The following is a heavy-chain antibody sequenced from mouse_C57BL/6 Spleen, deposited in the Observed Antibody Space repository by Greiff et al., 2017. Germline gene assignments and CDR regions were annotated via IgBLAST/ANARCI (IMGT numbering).Heavy chain of an antibody. CDR2: IRSKSSNYAT. J-gene: IGHJ2*01. Sequence: EVKLMESGGGLVQPKGSLKLSCAASGFTFNTYAMHWVRQSPGKGLECVARIRSKSSNYATYYADSVKDRFTISRDDSQSMLYLQMNNLKTEDTAMYYCVRDRNWAFDYWGQGTTLTVSS. CDR3: VRDRNWAFDY. CDR1: GFTFNTYA. V-gene: IGHV10-3*01. D-gene: IGHD4-1*01.